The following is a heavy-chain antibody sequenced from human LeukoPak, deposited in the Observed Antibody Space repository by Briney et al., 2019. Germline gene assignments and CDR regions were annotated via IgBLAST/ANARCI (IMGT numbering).Heavy chain of an antibody. CDR1: GFTLSSYA. V-gene: IGHV3-23*01. J-gene: IGHJ4*02. Sequence: PGGSLRLSCAASGFTLSSYAMSWVRQAPVKGLEWVSIISGSGGSTYYADSVKGRFTISRDNSKNTLYLQMNSLRAEDTAVYYCAVCHWHSSGCRNDYWGQGTLVTVSS. CDR3: AVCHWHSSGCRNDY. CDR2: ISGSGGST. D-gene: IGHD6-19*01.